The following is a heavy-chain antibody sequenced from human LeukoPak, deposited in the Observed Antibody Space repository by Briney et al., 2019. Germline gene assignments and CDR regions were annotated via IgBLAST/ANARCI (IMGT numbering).Heavy chain of an antibody. CDR3: AGIVVVPAAIHYYYGMDV. CDR1: GFTFSSYS. Sequence: PGGSLRLSCAASGFTFSSYSMNWVRQAPGKGLEWVSSISSSSSYIYYADSVKGRFTISRDNAKNSLYLQMNSLRAEDTAVYYCAGIVVVPAAIHYYYGMDVWGQGTTVTVSS. J-gene: IGHJ6*02. D-gene: IGHD2-2*01. V-gene: IGHV3-21*01. CDR2: ISSSSSYI.